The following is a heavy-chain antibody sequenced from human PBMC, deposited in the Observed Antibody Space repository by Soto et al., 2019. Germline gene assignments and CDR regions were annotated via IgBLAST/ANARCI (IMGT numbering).Heavy chain of an antibody. V-gene: IGHV1-18*04. Sequence: ASVKVSCKASGYTFTSYGISWVRQAPGQGLEWMGWISAYNGNTNYAQKLQGRVTMTTDTSTSTAYMELRSLRSDDTAVYYCARGTEGSWAAADHYYGMDVWGQGTTVTVSS. J-gene: IGHJ6*02. D-gene: IGHD6-13*01. CDR1: GYTFTSYG. CDR2: ISAYNGNT. CDR3: ARGTEGSWAAADHYYGMDV.